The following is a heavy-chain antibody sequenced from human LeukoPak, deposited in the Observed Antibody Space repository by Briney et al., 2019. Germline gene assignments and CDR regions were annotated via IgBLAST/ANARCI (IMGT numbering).Heavy chain of an antibody. J-gene: IGHJ4*02. V-gene: IGHV3-30*18. CDR2: ISYDGSDK. D-gene: IGHD5-18*01. Sequence: GGSLRLSCAASGFTFSSYGMHWVRQAPGKGLEWVAVISYDGSDKYYADSVKGRFTISRDNSKNTLYLQMNTLRAEDTAVYYCAKRSSYGPSRFDYWGQGTLVTVSS. CDR3: AKRSSYGPSRFDY. CDR1: GFTFSSYG.